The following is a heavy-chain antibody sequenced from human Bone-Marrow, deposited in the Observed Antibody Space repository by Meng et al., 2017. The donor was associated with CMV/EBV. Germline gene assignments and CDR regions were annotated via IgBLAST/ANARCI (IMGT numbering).Heavy chain of an antibody. CDR3: ARQLVYYGSGSYYIS. D-gene: IGHD3-10*01. J-gene: IGHJ5*02. CDR2: IYYSGST. Sequence: SETLSLTCTVSGGSISSSSYYWGWIRQPPGKGLEWIGSIYYSGSTYYNPSLKSQVTISVDTSKNQFSLKLSSVTAADTAVYYCARQLVYYGSGSYYISWGQGTLVTVSS. CDR1: GGSISSSSYY. V-gene: IGHV4-39*01.